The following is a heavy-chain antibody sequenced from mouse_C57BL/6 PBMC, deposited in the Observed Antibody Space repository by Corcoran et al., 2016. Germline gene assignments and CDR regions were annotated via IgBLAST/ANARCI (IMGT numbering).Heavy chain of an antibody. CDR2: INTYSGVP. J-gene: IGHJ2*01. CDR1: GYTFTTYG. V-gene: IGHV9-3*01. D-gene: IGHD2-2*01. CDR3: ARGYGYDENYFDY. Sequence: QIQLVQSGPELKKPGETVKISCKASGYTFTTYGMSWVKQAPGKGLKWMGWINTYSGVPTYADDFKGRFAFSLETSASTAYLQINNLKNEDTATYFWARGYGYDENYFDYWGQGTTLTVSS.